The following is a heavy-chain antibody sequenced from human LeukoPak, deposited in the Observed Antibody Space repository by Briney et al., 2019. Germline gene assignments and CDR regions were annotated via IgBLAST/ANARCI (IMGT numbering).Heavy chain of an antibody. CDR3: ARAGGYEYPFDY. CDR1: GGSISSYY. CDR2: IYYSGST. J-gene: IGHJ4*02. Sequence: SETLSLTCTVSGGSISSYYWSWIRQPPGKGLEWIGYIYYSGSTNYNPSLKSRATMSVDTSKNQFSLKLSSVTAADTAVYYCARAGGYEYPFDYWGQGTLVTVSS. D-gene: IGHD5-12*01. V-gene: IGHV4-59*12.